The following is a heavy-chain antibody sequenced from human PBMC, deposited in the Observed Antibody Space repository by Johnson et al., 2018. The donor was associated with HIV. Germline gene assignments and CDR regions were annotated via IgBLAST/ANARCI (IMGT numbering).Heavy chain of an antibody. CDR1: GFTFSSYA. D-gene: IGHD2-15*01. Sequence: VQLVESGGGVVQPGRSLRLSCAASGFTFSSYAMHWVRQAPGKGLEWVAVISYDGSDKYYADSVKGRFTISRDSSKNTLYLEMNSMRPEDMAVYYCARSQVAATSEGAFDIWGQGTMVTVSS. CDR3: ARSQVAATSEGAFDI. V-gene: IGHV3-30*04. J-gene: IGHJ3*02. CDR2: ISYDGSDK.